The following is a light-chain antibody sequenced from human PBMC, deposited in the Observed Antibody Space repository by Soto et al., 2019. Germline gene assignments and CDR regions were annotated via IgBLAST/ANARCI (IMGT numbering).Light chain of an antibody. V-gene: IGLV2-23*01. Sequence: QSALTQPASVSGSPGQSITISCTGTSSDVGSYNLVSWYQDHPGKAPKFIIYEDNKRPSGVSNRFSGSKSGNTASLTISGLQAEDEADYYCCAFVRSNALLFGGGTKLTVL. CDR1: SSDVGSYNL. CDR3: CAFVRSNALL. CDR2: EDN. J-gene: IGLJ2*01.